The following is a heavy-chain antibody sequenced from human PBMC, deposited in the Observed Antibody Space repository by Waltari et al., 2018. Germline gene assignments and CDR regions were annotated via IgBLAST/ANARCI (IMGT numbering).Heavy chain of an antibody. J-gene: IGHJ4*02. CDR2: IYHSGST. CDR3: ATFRQGEARTGYSGYEWGEYYFDY. Sequence: QVQLQESGPGLVKPSETLSLTCAVSGYSISSGYYWGWIRQPPGKGREWIGSIYHSGSTYYNPSLKSRVTISVDTSKNQFSLKLSSVTAADTAVYYCATFRQGEARTGYSGYEWGEYYFDYWGQGTLVTVSS. D-gene: IGHD5-12*01. CDR1: GYSISSGYY. V-gene: IGHV4-38-2*01.